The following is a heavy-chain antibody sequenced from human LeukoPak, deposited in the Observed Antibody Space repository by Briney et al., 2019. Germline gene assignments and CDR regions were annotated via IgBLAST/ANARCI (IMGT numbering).Heavy chain of an antibody. J-gene: IGHJ3*02. V-gene: IGHV1-18*01. CDR2: ISAYNGNT. Sequence: GASVKVSCKASGYTFTSYGISWVRQAPGQGLEWMGWISAYNGNTNYAQKLQGRVTMTTDTSTSTAYMELRSLRSDDTAVYYCARDSHNWNFDAFDIWGQGTMVTVSS. CDR3: ARDSHNWNFDAFDI. CDR1: GYTFTSYG. D-gene: IGHD1-1*01.